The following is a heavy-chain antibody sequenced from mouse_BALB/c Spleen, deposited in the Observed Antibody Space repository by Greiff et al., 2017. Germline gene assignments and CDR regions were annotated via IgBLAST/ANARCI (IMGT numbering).Heavy chain of an antibody. J-gene: IGHJ4*01. CDR3: AREGITTRAMDY. V-gene: IGHV2-9*02. CDR2: IWAGGST. Sequence: VKVVESGPGLVAPSQSLSITCTVSGFSLTSYGVHWVRQPPGKGLEWLGVIWAGGSTNYNSALMSRLSISKDNSKSQVFLKMNSLQTDDTARYYCAREGITTRAMDYWGQGTSVTVSS. D-gene: IGHD2-4*01. CDR1: GFSLTSYG.